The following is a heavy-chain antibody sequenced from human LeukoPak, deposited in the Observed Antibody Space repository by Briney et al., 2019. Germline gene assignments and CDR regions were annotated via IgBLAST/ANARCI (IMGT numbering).Heavy chain of an antibody. Sequence: PSETLSLTCIVSGGYMSGYYWSWIRQPPAKGLQWIGYYFFPGGTKYNPSLNSRVTMSGDASKNQFSVKLYSVTAADTAVYYCARHRQSDADAFDFWGQGTMVTVSS. CDR3: ARHRQSDADAFDF. CDR1: GGYMSGYY. V-gene: IGHV4-59*08. J-gene: IGHJ3*01. CDR2: YFFPGGT.